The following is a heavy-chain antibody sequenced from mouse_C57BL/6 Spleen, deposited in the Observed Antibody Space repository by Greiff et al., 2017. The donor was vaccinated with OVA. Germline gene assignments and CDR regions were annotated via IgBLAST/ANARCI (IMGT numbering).Heavy chain of an antibody. CDR3: ARGDYYGSSPDY. CDR2: ISSGSSTI. Sequence: EVKLMESGGGLVKPGGSLKLSCAASGFTFSDYGMHWVRQAPEKGLEWVAYISSGSSTIYYADTVKGRFTISRDNAKNTLFQQMTSLRSEDTAMYYCARGDYYGSSPDYWGQGTTLTVSS. J-gene: IGHJ2*01. CDR1: GFTFSDYG. V-gene: IGHV5-17*01. D-gene: IGHD1-1*01.